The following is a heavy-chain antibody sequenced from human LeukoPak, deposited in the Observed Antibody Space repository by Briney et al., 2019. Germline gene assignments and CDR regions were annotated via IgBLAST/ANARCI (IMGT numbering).Heavy chain of an antibody. V-gene: IGHV1-69*13. J-gene: IGHJ6*03. CDR2: IIPIFGTA. Sequence: SVKVSCKASGGTFSSYAISWVRQAPGQGLEWMGGIIPIFGTANYAQKFQGRVTITADESTSTAYMELSSLRSEDTAVYYCASSYSGSGSYYYYYYYMDVWGKGTTVTISS. CDR1: GGTFSSYA. D-gene: IGHD3-10*01. CDR3: ASSYSGSGSYYYYYYYMDV.